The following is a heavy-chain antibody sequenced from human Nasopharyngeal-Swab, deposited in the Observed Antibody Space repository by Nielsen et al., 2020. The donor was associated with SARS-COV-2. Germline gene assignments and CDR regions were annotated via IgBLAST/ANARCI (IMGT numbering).Heavy chain of an antibody. D-gene: IGHD1-7*01. CDR2: IIPILGIA. Sequence: SVKVSCKASGGTFISYAISWVRQAPGQGLEWMGRIIPILGIANYAQKFQGRVTFTADKSTSTAYMELSSLRSEDTAVYYCARGTGTTYYYYYMDVWGKGTTVTVSS. J-gene: IGHJ6*03. V-gene: IGHV1-69*04. CDR3: ARGTGTTYYYYYMDV. CDR1: GGTFISYA.